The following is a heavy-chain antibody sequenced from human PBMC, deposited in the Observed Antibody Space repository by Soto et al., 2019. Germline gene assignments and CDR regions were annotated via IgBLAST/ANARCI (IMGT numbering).Heavy chain of an antibody. CDR1: GVSISSGNW. CDR2: IFHDGTA. J-gene: IGHJ4*02. D-gene: IGHD2-8*01. Sequence: SETLSLTCAVSGVSISSGNWWTWVRQTPQRGLEYIGEIFHDGTANYYPSFERRVAISVDTSKNQFSLKLTSVTAADTAIYFCARLVYDTRLNYIYFDFWGQGALVTVSS. V-gene: IGHV4-4*02. CDR3: ARLVYDTRLNYIYFDF.